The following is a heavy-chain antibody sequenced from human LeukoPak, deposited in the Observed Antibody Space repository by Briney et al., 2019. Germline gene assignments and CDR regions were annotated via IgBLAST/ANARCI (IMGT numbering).Heavy chain of an antibody. CDR2: IRYDGGNK. CDR1: GFTFNSYG. D-gene: IGHD3-16*01. CDR3: ARVNTNYYVPVNYGMDV. V-gene: IGHV3-30*02. J-gene: IGHJ6*02. Sequence: PGGSLRLSCAASGFTFNSYGMHWVRQAPGKGLEWVALIRYDGGNKYYADSVKGRFTISRDNSQNTLYLQMNSLRAEDTAVYYCARVNTNYYVPVNYGMDVWGQGTTVTVSS.